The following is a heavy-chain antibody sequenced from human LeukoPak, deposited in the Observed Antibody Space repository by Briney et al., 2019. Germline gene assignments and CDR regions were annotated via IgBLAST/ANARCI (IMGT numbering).Heavy chain of an antibody. CDR3: AEVRLGSSGFSEYFEH. V-gene: IGHV4-4*02. CDR1: GGSISNNW. J-gene: IGHJ1*01. Sequence: SGTLSLTCAVTGGSISNNWWTWVRQPPGKGLEWIGEISQSARTNYNPSLKSRVTMSIDKSRNQFSLRMSSVTAADTAVYYCAEVRLGSSGFSEYFEHWGQGTLVTVSS. CDR2: ISQSART. D-gene: IGHD3-22*01.